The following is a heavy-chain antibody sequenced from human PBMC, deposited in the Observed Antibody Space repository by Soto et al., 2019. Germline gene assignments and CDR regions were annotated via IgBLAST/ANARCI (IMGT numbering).Heavy chain of an antibody. CDR2: IKQDGSEN. CDR1: GFTFRAYW. CDR3: ARGAGHFDY. J-gene: IGHJ4*02. V-gene: IGHV3-7*04. Sequence: EVQLVESGGGLVQPGGSLRLSCAASGFTFRAYWMSWVRQAPGKGLEWVANIKQDGSENYYLDSVKGRFTISRGNAKNSLYLQMNSLRAEDTAVYYCARGAGHFDYWGQGTLVTVSS.